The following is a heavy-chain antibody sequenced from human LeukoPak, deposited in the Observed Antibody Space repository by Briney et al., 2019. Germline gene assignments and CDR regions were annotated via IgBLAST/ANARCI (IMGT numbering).Heavy chain of an antibody. CDR1: GYTFTSYG. D-gene: IGHD6-19*01. CDR2: ISAYNGNT. V-gene: IGHV1-18*01. Sequence: ASVKVSCKASGYTFTSYGISWVRQAPGQGLEWMGWISAYNGNTNYAQKLQGRVTMTTDRSTSTAYMELRSLRSEDTAVSHCARDPHRIAVAGTLPFDYWGQGTLVTVSS. J-gene: IGHJ4*02. CDR3: ARDPHRIAVAGTLPFDY.